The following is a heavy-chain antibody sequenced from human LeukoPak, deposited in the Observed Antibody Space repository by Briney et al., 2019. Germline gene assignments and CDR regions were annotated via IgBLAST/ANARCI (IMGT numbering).Heavy chain of an antibody. Sequence: GASVKVSCKASGGTFSSYAISWVRQAPGQGLEWMGGIIPILGTANYAQKFQGRVTITADESTSTAYMELSSLRSEDTAVYYCATGYGDYVRYYFDYWGQGTLVTVSS. CDR1: GGTFSSYA. J-gene: IGHJ4*02. CDR3: ATGYGDYVRYYFDY. CDR2: IIPILGTA. V-gene: IGHV1-69*13. D-gene: IGHD4-17*01.